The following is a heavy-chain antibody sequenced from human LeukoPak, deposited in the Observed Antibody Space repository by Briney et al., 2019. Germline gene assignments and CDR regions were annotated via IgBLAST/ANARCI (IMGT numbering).Heavy chain of an antibody. V-gene: IGHV1-18*01. CDR1: GYTFTSYG. D-gene: IGHD2-15*01. CDR2: ISAYNGNT. CDR3: AREAGVAAILWFDP. Sequence: ASVRVSCKASGYTFTSYGISWVRQAPGQGLEWMGWISAYNGNTNYAQKLQGRVTMTTDTSTSTAYMELRSLRSDDTAVYYCAREAGVAAILWFDPWGQGTLVTVSS. J-gene: IGHJ5*02.